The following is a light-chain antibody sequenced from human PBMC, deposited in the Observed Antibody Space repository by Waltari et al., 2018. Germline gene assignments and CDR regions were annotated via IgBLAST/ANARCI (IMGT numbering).Light chain of an antibody. J-gene: IGLJ3*02. Sequence: QSVLTQPPSASGTPGQRVTISCSGSSSNIGGNYVYWYQQLPGPAPKLLIYRNNQRPSGVPDRFAGSKSGTSASLAISGLRSEDEADYYCAAWDDSLSGPVFGGGTKLTVL. CDR3: AAWDDSLSGPV. CDR2: RNN. V-gene: IGLV1-47*01. CDR1: SSNIGGNY.